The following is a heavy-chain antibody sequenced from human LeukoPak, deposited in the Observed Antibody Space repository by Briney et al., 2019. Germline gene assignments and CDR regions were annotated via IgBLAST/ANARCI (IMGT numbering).Heavy chain of an antibody. J-gene: IGHJ4*02. Sequence: ASVKASCKASGYTLTSYSTSWVRHAPQQRLERMGWISAYNGNTNYAQKLHGRVTMTTDTSTSTAYMELRSLRSDYTGVYYCARDRFRGYDPWYFDYWGQGTLVTVSS. CDR2: ISAYNGNT. CDR1: GYTLTSYS. V-gene: IGHV1-18*01. D-gene: IGHD5-12*01. CDR3: ARDRFRGYDPWYFDY.